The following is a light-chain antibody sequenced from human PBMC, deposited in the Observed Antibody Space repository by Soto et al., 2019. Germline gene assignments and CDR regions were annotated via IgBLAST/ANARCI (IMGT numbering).Light chain of an antibody. V-gene: IGKV3-20*01. CDR3: QQYGSLSWT. CDR1: QNVDSNY. CDR2: GAS. J-gene: IGKJ1*01. Sequence: EIGVTKSPSTLSLSPGERATLSCRASQNVDSNYLAWYQQKPGQAPRIIIFGASGRATGIPDRFSGSGSGTDFTLTISRLEPEDFAVYYCQQYGSLSWTFGQGTKVDIK.